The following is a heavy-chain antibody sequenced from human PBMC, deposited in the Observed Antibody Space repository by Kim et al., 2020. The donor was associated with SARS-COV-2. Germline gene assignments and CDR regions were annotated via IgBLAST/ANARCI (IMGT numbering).Heavy chain of an antibody. D-gene: IGHD6-13*01. CDR2: IDYSGST. Sequence: SETLSLTCTIFGGSISSSSYYWGWIRQPPGKGLEWIGTIDYSGSTYYNPSLKSRVTISVDTSKNQFSLKLSSVTAAATAVYYCARLFWSSSGRGVTEYFQPWGQGTLVTVSS. J-gene: IGHJ1*01. CDR1: GGSISSSSYY. V-gene: IGHV4-39*01. CDR3: ARLFWSSSGRGVTEYFQP.